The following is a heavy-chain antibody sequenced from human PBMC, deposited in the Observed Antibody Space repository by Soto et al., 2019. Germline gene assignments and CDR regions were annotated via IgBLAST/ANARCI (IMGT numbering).Heavy chain of an antibody. V-gene: IGHV1-18*01. D-gene: IGHD1-26*01. CDR3: ARVERTNMRRSYY. CDR2: ISAYNGNT. J-gene: IGHJ4*02. CDR1: GYTFRDYG. Sequence: QVQLVQSGAEVMKPGASVKVSCQASGYTFRDYGFNWVRQAPGQGLEWLGWISAYNGNTKYAQKFQDRVTMTTDTSTSTAFLELMRQRSDDTSLYYCARVERTNMRRSYYWGQGTLVTVSS.